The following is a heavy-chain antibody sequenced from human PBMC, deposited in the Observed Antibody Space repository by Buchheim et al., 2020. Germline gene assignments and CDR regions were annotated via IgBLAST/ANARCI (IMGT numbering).Heavy chain of an antibody. CDR3: AKREGTGVIDYYSYYMDV. J-gene: IGHJ6*03. V-gene: IGHV3-23*04. D-gene: IGHD1-1*01. Sequence: EVQLVESGGGLVKPGGSLRLSCAASGFTFSSYNINWVRQAPGKELEWVSTISGGGGSAYYADSVKGRFTISRDNSKNTLYLQMNSLRAEDTAVYYCAKREGTGVIDYYSYYMDVWGKGTT. CDR2: ISGGGGSA. CDR1: GFTFSSYN.